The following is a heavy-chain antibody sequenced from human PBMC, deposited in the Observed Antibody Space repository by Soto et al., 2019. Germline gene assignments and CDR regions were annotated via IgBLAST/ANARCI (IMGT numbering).Heavy chain of an antibody. CDR3: ARDKDLEPTVWGY. V-gene: IGHV4-31*03. Sequence: QVQLQESGPGLVKPSQTLSLTCTVSGDSMGSGGHYYNWIRLLPGKGLEWIGYIYYSGATHYNPSLRCRLSISIDASNNHFSLRLISVTAADTALYFCARDKDLEPTVWGYWGQGTQVTVSS. CDR1: GDSMGSGGHY. CDR2: IYYSGAT. J-gene: IGHJ4*02. D-gene: IGHD7-27*01.